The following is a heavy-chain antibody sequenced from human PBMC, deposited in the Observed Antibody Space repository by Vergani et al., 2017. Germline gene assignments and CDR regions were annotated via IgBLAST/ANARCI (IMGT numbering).Heavy chain of an antibody. Sequence: LEESGGGSVKPGGSLRLSCAASGFKFSDHYMSWIRQAPGKGLEWVSHISPVASTVSYTDSVTGRLTVSRDNDNNSLTLDMTTLRVEYTAVYYCAKNPGISTTRHYYAMDVWGQGTTVTVSS. CDR1: GFKFSDHY. J-gene: IGHJ6*02. CDR2: ISPVASTV. V-gene: IGHV3-11*04. CDR3: AKNPGISTTRHYYAMDV. D-gene: IGHD1-1*01.